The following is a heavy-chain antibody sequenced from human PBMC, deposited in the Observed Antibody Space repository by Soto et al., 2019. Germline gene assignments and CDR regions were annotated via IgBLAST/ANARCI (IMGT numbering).Heavy chain of an antibody. Sequence: ASVKVXCXASGYSFTGYYMHWLRKATGQGLEWMGWINLNSGGTNYAQKFQGWVTMTRDTSISTAYMELSRLRSDDTAVYYCARGIAAAGNDAFDIWGQGTMVTVSS. CDR2: INLNSGGT. J-gene: IGHJ3*02. CDR1: GYSFTGYY. V-gene: IGHV1-2*04. D-gene: IGHD6-13*01. CDR3: ARGIAAAGNDAFDI.